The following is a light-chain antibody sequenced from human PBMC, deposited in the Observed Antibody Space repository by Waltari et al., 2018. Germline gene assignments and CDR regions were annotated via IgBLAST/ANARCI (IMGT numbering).Light chain of an antibody. V-gene: IGLV1-47*01. CDR3: AAWDDSLSGPVV. CDR2: RNN. Sequence: QSVLTQPPSASGTPGQRVTVSCYGSSSNIGSTYVYWYQQLPGTAPKLRIYRNNQRPSGVPDRFSGSKSGTSASLAISGLRSEDEADYYCAAWDDSLSGPVVFGGGTKLTVL. CDR1: SSNIGSTY. J-gene: IGLJ2*01.